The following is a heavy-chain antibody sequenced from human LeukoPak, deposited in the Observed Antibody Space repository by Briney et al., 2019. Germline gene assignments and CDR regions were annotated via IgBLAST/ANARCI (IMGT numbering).Heavy chain of an antibody. J-gene: IGHJ4*02. CDR2: ISYDGSNK. CDR3: AKGRDIDY. CDR1: GFTFSSYG. V-gene: IGHV3-30*18. Sequence: GGSLRLSCAASGFTFSSYGMHWVRQAPGKGLEWVAVISYDGSNKYYADSVKGRFTISRDNSKNTLYLQMNSLRAEGTAVYYCAKGRDIDYWGQGTLVTVSS. D-gene: IGHD3-10*01.